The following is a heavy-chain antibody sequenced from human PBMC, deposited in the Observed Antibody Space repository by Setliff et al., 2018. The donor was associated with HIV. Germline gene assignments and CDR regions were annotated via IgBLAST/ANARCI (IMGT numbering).Heavy chain of an antibody. D-gene: IGHD3-10*01. Sequence: SETLSLTCVVYGGSFTNFYWSWIRQPPGKGLEWISYIYYSGSTSYNPSLKSRVTVSIDTSKNQFSLQLTSVTASDTCVYFCSRHGTYYHLFDYWGHGTPVTVSS. CDR3: SRHGTYYHLFDY. CDR1: GGSFTNFY. V-gene: IGHV4-59*08. CDR2: IYYSGST. J-gene: IGHJ4*01.